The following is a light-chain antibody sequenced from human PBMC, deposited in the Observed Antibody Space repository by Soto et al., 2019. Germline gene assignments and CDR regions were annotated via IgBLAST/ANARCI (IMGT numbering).Light chain of an antibody. V-gene: IGKV1-16*02. CDR3: QQYTRDPLT. CDR1: QGINNY. Sequence: DIQMTQSPSSLSASVGDRVNITCRASQGINNYLAWFQKKPGTAPKSLIYATSSLQRGVPSKFSGSGSGTDFSLTITNLQPEDSATYYCQQYTRDPLTFGPGTTVEIK. CDR2: ATS. J-gene: IGKJ3*01.